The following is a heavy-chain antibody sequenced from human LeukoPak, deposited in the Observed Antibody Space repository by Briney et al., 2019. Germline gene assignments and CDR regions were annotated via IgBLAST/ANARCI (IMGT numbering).Heavy chain of an antibody. CDR1: GFTFSSYA. CDR2: ISGSGDNT. CDR3: AKDFVVVPGNVNYFDY. Sequence: GGTLRLSCAASGFTFSSYAMSWVRQAPGKGLERVSAISGSGDNTYYADSVKGRFTVSRDNSKNTLYVQMKSLRAEDTAVYYCAKDFVVVPGNVNYFDYWGQGTLVTVSS. V-gene: IGHV3-23*01. D-gene: IGHD2-21*02. J-gene: IGHJ4*02.